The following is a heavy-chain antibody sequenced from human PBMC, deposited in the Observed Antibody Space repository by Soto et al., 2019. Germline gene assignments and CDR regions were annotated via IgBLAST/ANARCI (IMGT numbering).Heavy chain of an antibody. CDR3: ARARRGDPDAFDI. V-gene: IGHV3-66*01. J-gene: IGHJ3*02. CDR1: GFTASSNY. D-gene: IGHD3-3*01. Sequence: PGGSLRLSCAASGFTASSNYMSWVRQAPGKGLEWVSVIYSGGSTYYADSVKGRFTISRDNSKNTLYLQMNSLRAEDTAVYYCARARRGDPDAFDIWGQGTMVTVSS. CDR2: IYSGGST.